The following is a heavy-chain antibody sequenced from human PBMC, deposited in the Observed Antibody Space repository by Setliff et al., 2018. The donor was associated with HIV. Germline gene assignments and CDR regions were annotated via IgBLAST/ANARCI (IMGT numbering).Heavy chain of an antibody. D-gene: IGHD1-1*01. Sequence: SETLSLTCTVSGGSMSRFYWTWIRQPPGKGLEWIGFVYSTGSINYSPSFRGRLTISLDTSENQFSLHLTSVTAADTAVYHCARAEGDAYNSLPYFDSWGPGALVTVSS. V-gene: IGHV4-59*01. J-gene: IGHJ4*02. CDR1: GGSMSRFY. CDR2: VYSTGSI. CDR3: ARAEGDAYNSLPYFDS.